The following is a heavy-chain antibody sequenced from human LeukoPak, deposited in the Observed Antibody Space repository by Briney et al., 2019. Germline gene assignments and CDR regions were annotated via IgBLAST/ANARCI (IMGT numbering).Heavy chain of an antibody. Sequence: ASVKVSCKVSGYTLTELSIHWVRQAPGKGLEWMGGFDPEDGETIYAQKFQGRVTMTEDTSTDTAYMELSSLRSEDTAVYYCARGPFGESLLYFDYWGQGTLVTVSS. CDR3: ARGPFGESLLYFDY. D-gene: IGHD3-10*01. V-gene: IGHV1-24*01. CDR2: FDPEDGET. J-gene: IGHJ4*02. CDR1: GYTLTELS.